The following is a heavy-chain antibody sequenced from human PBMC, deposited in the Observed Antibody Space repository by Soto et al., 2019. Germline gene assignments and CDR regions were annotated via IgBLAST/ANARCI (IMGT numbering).Heavy chain of an antibody. CDR1: GGSFSGYY. CDR2: INHSGST. J-gene: IGHJ3*02. CDR3: AKSPCGGPFFVFDM. Sequence: SETLSLTCAVYGGSFSGYYWSWIRQPPGKGLEWIGEINHSGSTNYNPSLKSRVTISVDTSKNQFSLKLSSVTAADTAVYYCAKSPCGGPFFVFDMGGKGKMAT. D-gene: IGHD2-21*01. V-gene: IGHV4-34*01.